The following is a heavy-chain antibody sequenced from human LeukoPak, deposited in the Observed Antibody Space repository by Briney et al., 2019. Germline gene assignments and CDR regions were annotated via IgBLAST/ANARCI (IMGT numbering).Heavy chain of an antibody. CDR2: IYYTGST. CDR3: ARGGWSLDY. Sequence: SETLSLTCTVSGGSISSYYWSWIRQPPGKGLESIGYIYYTGSTNYNPSLKGRVTISVDTSKSQVSLILTSVNAADTAVYDCARGGWSLDYWGQGILVTVSS. D-gene: IGHD6-19*01. J-gene: IGHJ4*02. V-gene: IGHV4-59*01. CDR1: GGSISSYY.